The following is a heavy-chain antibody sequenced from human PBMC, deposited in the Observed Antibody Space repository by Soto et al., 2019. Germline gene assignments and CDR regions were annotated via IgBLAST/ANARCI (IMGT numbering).Heavy chain of an antibody. V-gene: IGHV4-59*08. J-gene: IGHJ3*02. CDR1: GGSISGNY. D-gene: IGHD3-22*01. CDR2: IYYSGST. Sequence: SETLSLTCTVSGGSISGNYWTWIRQPPGKGLEWIGYIYYSGSTNYNPSLKSRVTISVDTSKNQFSLKLSSVTAADTAVYYCVRGDYHDTSGPFSDAFDIWGQGTTVTVSS. CDR3: VRGDYHDTSGPFSDAFDI.